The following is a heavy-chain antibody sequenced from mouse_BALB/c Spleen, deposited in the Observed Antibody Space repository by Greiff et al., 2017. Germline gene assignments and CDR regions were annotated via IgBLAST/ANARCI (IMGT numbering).Heavy chain of an antibody. CDR2: ISSGSSTI. CDR3: ARSGLRDYAMDY. CDR1: GFTFSSFG. V-gene: IGHV5-17*02. J-gene: IGHJ4*01. D-gene: IGHD3-1*01. Sequence: EVKLVESGGGLVQPGGSRKLSCAASGFTFSSFGMHWVRQAPEKGLEWVAYISSGSSTIYYADTVKGRFTISRDNPKNTLFLQMTSLRSEDTAMYHCARSGLRDYAMDYWGQGTSVTVSA.